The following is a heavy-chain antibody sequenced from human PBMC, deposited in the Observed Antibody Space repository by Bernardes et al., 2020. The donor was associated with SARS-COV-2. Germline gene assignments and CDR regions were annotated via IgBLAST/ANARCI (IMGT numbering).Heavy chain of an antibody. CDR1: GGSISHYY. CDR3: ARQNYYIDY. Sequence: SETLSLTCTVSGGSISHYYWSWIRQPPGKGLEWIGYIYYSGSTNYNPSLKSRVTISVDTSKNQFSLKLSSVTAADTAVYYCARQNYYIDYWGQGTLVTVSS. CDR2: IYYSGST. J-gene: IGHJ4*02. V-gene: IGHV4-59*01. D-gene: IGHD1-7*01.